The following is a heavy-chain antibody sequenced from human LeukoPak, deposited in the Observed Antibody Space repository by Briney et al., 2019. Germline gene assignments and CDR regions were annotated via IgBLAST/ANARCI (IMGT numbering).Heavy chain of an antibody. D-gene: IGHD7-27*01. CDR2: ISNRNSII. J-gene: IGHJ4*02. CDR1: GFTFSSYA. CDR3: ARGQLTGDDELFDY. V-gene: IGHV3-48*04. Sequence: SGGSQRLSCAASGFTFSSYAFHWVRQAPGKGLEWVSYISNRNSIIYYADSVKGRFTISRDNAKNSLYLQVNSLRAEDTAVYYCARGQLTGDDELFDYWGQGTLVTVSS.